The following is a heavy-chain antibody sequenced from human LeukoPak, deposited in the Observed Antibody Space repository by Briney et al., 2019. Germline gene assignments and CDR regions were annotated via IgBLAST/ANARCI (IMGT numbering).Heavy chain of an antibody. V-gene: IGHV4-4*07. D-gene: IGHD3-10*01. CDR2: IYTSGST. CDR3: ARVGQYGSGSSTFDY. J-gene: IGHJ4*02. CDR1: GGSISSYY. Sequence: SETLSLTCTVSGGSISSYYWSWIRQPAGKGLEWIGRIYTSGSTNYNPSLKSRVTMSVDTSKNQFSLKLSSVTAADTAVYYCARVGQYGSGSSTFDYWGQGTLVTVSS.